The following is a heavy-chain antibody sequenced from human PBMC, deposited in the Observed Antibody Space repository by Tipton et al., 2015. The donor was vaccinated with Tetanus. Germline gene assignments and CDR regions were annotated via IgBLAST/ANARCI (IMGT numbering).Heavy chain of an antibody. D-gene: IGHD2-15*01. V-gene: IGHV3-33*01. CDR2: SWYDGTDK. J-gene: IGHJ4*02. Sequence: CAASGFIFSSYGIHWVRQAPGKGLEWLAVSWYDGTDKYYADPGKGRFTISRDNSKNTLYLQMNSLRAEDTAVYYCAGEADCSGGSCFSGDFDNWGQGTQVTVSS. CDR1: GFIFSSYG. CDR3: AGEADCSGGSCFSGDFDN.